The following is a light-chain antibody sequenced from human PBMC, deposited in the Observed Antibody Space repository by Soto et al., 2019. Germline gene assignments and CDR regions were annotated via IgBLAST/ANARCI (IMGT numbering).Light chain of an antibody. CDR1: QSVSSIY. J-gene: IGKJ3*01. Sequence: EIVLTQSPGTLSLSPEERATLSCRASQSVSSIYLTWYQQKPGQAPRLLIYVASSRATGIPDRFKGSGSGTEFTLTISRLEPEDFAVYYCHQYGSSPFTFGPGTKVDI. CDR2: VAS. V-gene: IGKV3-20*01. CDR3: HQYGSSPFT.